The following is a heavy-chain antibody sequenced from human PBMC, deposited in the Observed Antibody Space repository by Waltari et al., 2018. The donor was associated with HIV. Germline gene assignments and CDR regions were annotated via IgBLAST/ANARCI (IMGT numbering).Heavy chain of an antibody. Sequence: QLQLQESGPGLVKPSETLSLTCTVSGGSVTSSTYYWGGNRQAPGRGLAWIGAICYSGSAYCNPSRDSRVTISLDTSKNQFSLKLQSVTAADTAVYYGAGAPNGDFSWLDPGGQGTRVTVSS. V-gene: IGHV4-39*07. CDR2: ICYSGSA. D-gene: IGHD4-17*01. CDR1: GGSVTSSTYY. J-gene: IGHJ5*02. CDR3: AGAPNGDFSWLDP.